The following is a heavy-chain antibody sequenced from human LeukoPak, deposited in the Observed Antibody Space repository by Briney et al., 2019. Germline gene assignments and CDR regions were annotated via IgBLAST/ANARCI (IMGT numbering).Heavy chain of an antibody. Sequence: NPSETLSLTCAVYGGSFSGYYWSWIRQPPGKGLEWIGYIYHSGSTYYNPSLKSRVTISVDRSKNQFSLKLSSVTAADTAVYYCARASTVTTISSGWFDPWGQGTLVTVSS. CDR1: GGSFSGYY. CDR2: IYHSGST. V-gene: IGHV4-30-2*01. CDR3: ARASTVTTISSGWFDP. J-gene: IGHJ5*02. D-gene: IGHD4-17*01.